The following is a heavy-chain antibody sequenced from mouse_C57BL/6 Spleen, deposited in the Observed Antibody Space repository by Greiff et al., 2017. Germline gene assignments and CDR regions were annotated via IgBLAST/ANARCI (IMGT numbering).Heavy chain of an antibody. CDR1: GYTFTSYW. J-gene: IGHJ1*03. V-gene: IGHV1-7*01. Sequence: VKLMESGAELAKPGASVKLSCKASGYTFTSYWMHWVKQRPGQGLEWIGYINPSSGYTKYNQKFKDKATLTAAKSSSTAYMQLSSLTYEDSAVYYCAREDGPEVWGTGTTVTVSS. CDR3: AREDGPEV. CDR2: INPSSGYT. D-gene: IGHD2-3*01.